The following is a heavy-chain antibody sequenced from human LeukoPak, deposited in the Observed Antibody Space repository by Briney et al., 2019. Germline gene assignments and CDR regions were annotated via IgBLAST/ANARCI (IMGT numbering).Heavy chain of an antibody. CDR2: IYYSGST. D-gene: IGHD2-21*02. CDR1: GGSISSGGYY. CDR3: ARQLPYCGGDCYSYYFDY. J-gene: IGHJ4*02. V-gene: IGHV4-39*01. Sequence: SQTLSLTCTVSGGSISSGGYYWGWIRQPPGKGLEWIGSIYYSGSTYYNPSLKSRFTISVDTSKNQFSLKLSSVTAADTAVYYCARQLPYCGGDCYSYYFDYWGQGTLVTVSS.